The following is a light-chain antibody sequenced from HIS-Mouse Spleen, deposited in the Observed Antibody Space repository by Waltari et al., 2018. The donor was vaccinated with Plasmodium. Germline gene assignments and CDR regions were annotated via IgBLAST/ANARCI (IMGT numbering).Light chain of an antibody. CDR2: EDS. Sequence: SYDLTQPPSVSVSPGPTARITCSVEALTQNSPHWYQQKPGQAPVLVIYEDSKRPAGIPERFSGSSSGTMATLTISGAQVEDEADYYCYSTDSSGNHRVFGGGTKLTVL. V-gene: IGLV3-10*01. CDR3: YSTDSSGNHRV. CDR1: ALTQNS. J-gene: IGLJ3*02.